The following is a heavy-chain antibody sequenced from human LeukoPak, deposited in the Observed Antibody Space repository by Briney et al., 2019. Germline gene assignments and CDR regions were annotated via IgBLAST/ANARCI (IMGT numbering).Heavy chain of an antibody. CDR2: INHSGST. CDR1: GGSVSGYH. D-gene: IGHD2-15*01. J-gene: IGHJ3*02. CDR3: ARAVGYLDAFDI. Sequence: SETLSLTCVVYGGSVSGYHWSWVRQPPGKGLEWIGEINHSGSTNHNPSLKSRVTISVDTSKNQFSLKLSSVTAADTAVYYCARAVGYLDAFDIWGQGTMVTVSS. V-gene: IGHV4-34*01.